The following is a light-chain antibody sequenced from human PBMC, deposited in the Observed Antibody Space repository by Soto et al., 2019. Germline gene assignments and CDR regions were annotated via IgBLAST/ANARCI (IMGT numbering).Light chain of an antibody. CDR1: QSLVYSNGVTY. J-gene: IGKJ2*01. Sequence: DVVMTQSPLSLPVTLGQPASISCRSSQSLVYSNGVTYLSWFQQRPGQSPRRLIHKVSNRDSGVPYRFSGSASGTDFTLTISRVEAEDVGVYYCMQGTHWPYTFGQGTKLEIK. V-gene: IGKV2-30*01. CDR2: KVS. CDR3: MQGTHWPYT.